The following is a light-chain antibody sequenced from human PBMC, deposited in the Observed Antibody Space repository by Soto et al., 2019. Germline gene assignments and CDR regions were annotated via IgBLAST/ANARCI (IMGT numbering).Light chain of an antibody. CDR3: QQYNNWPAT. CDR1: QGVSYW. V-gene: IGKV1D-16*01. CDR2: AAS. J-gene: IGKJ4*01. Sequence: DIQMTQSPSSLSASVGDRVTITCRASQGVSYWLAWYQQKPGKAPKSLIYAASNLQSGVPLRFSGSGSGTDFTLTISSLQSEDFAVYYCQQYNNWPATFGGGTKVDIK.